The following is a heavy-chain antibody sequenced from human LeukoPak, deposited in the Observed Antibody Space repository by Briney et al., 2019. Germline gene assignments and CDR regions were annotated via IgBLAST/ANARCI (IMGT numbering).Heavy chain of an antibody. Sequence: SETLPLTCTVSGGSISSYYWSWIRQPAGKGLEWIGRIYTSGSTNYNPSLKSRVTMSVDTSKNQFSLKLSSVTAADTAVYYCARHDTAAGYSYGSYYFDYWGQGTLVTVSS. V-gene: IGHV4-4*07. CDR3: ARHDTAAGYSYGSYYFDY. J-gene: IGHJ4*02. CDR1: GGSISSYY. D-gene: IGHD5-18*01. CDR2: IYTSGST.